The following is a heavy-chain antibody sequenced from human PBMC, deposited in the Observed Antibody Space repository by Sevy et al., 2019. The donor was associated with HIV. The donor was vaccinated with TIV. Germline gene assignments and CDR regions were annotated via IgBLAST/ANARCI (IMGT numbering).Heavy chain of an antibody. CDR1: GYTFTSYG. CDR3: ARVDPGRPYSGSPLGRFDY. J-gene: IGHJ4*02. CDR2: ISAYNGNT. V-gene: IGHV1-18*01. Sequence: ASVKVSCKASGYTFTSYGISWVRQAPGQGLEWMGWISAYNGNTNYAQKLQGRVTMTTDTSTSTAYMELRSLRSDDTAVYHGARVDPGRPYSGSPLGRFDYWGQGTLVTVSS. D-gene: IGHD1-26*01.